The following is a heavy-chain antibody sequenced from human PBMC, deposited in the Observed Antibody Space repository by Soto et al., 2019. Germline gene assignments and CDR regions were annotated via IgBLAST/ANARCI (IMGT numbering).Heavy chain of an antibody. CDR1: GGTFSSYA. CDR3: ARSQGSSTSLEIYYYYYYGMDV. D-gene: IGHD2-2*01. J-gene: IGHJ6*02. V-gene: IGHV1-69*01. CDR2: IIPISDTT. Sequence: QVQLVQSGAEVKKPGSSVKVSCKASGGTFSSYAISWVRQAPGKGLEGMGGIIPISDTTNYAQKFQGRVTITADESTSTAYMELSSLRSEDTAVYYCARSQGSSTSLEIYYYYYYGMDVWGQGTTVTVSS.